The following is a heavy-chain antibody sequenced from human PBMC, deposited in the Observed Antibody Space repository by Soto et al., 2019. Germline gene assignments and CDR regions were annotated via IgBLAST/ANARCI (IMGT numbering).Heavy chain of an antibody. CDR3: ARPADDYDFWSGYYPAPMDV. D-gene: IGHD3-3*01. CDR1: GYTFTSYD. CDR2: MNPNSGNT. V-gene: IGHV1-8*01. J-gene: IGHJ6*03. Sequence: GASVKVSCKASGYTFTSYDINWVRQATGQGLEWMGWMNPNSGNTGYAQKFQGRVTMTRNTSISTAYMELSSLRSEDTAVYYCARPADDYDFWSGYYPAPMDVWGKGTTVTVSS.